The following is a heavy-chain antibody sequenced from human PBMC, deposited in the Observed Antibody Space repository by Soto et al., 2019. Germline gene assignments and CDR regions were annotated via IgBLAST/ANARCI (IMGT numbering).Heavy chain of an antibody. D-gene: IGHD5-12*01. CDR2: IIPIFGTA. V-gene: IGHV1-69*13. J-gene: IGHJ5*01. CDR3: AKLLGDSGDDDNRFDS. CDR1: GGTFSSYA. Sequence: SVKVSCKASGGTFSSYAISWVRQAPGQGLEWMGGIIPIFGTANYAQKFQGRVTITADESTSTAYMELSSLRSEDTAVYYCAKLLGDSGDDDNRFDSWGQGTLVTVS.